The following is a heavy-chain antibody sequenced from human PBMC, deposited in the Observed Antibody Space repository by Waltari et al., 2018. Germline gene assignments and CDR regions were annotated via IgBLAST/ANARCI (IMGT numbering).Heavy chain of an antibody. Sequence: EVQLVESGGGLVQPGGSLRLSCAASGFTVSSNYMSWVRQAPGKGLEWVSVIYSGGSTYYADSVKGRCTISRDNSKNTLYLQMNSLRAEDTAVYYCATSTTGYYYYGMDVWGQGTTVTVSS. V-gene: IGHV3-66*02. D-gene: IGHD1-1*01. J-gene: IGHJ6*02. CDR2: IYSGGST. CDR1: GFTVSSNY. CDR3: ATSTTGYYYYGMDV.